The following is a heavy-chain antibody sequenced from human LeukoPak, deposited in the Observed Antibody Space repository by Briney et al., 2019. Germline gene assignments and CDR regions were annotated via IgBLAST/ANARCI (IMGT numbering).Heavy chain of an antibody. Sequence: GGSLRLSCAASGFAFSSYGMSWVRQAPGMGLEWVSSISGSGDTTYYADSVKGRFIISRDNAKNSLYLQMNSLRAEDTAVYYCAELGITMIGGVWGKGTTVTISS. D-gene: IGHD3-10*02. CDR1: GFAFSSYG. J-gene: IGHJ6*04. V-gene: IGHV3-23*01. CDR2: ISGSGDTT. CDR3: AELGITMIGGV.